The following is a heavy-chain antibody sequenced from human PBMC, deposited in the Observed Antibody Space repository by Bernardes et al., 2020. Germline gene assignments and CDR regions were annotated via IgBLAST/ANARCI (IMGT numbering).Heavy chain of an antibody. CDR2: INHSGST. D-gene: IGHD3-16*01. Sequence: SETLSLTCAVYGGSFSGYYWSWIRQPPGKGLEWIGEINHSGSTNYNPSLKSRVTISVDTSKNQFSLKLSSVTAADTAVYYCARGPNPLLGGGHHFDYWGQGTLVTVSS. J-gene: IGHJ4*02. CDR1: GGSFSGYY. CDR3: ARGPNPLLGGGHHFDY. V-gene: IGHV4-34*01.